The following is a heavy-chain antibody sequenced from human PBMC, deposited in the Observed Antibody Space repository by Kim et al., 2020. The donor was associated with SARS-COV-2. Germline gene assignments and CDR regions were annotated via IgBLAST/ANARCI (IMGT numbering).Heavy chain of an antibody. Sequence: SETLSLTCTVSGGSISSYYWSWIRQPPGKGLEWIGYIYYSGSTNYNPSLKSRVTISVDTSKNQFSLKLSSVTAADTAVYYCARVVLDTAMVTFDYWGQGTLVTVSS. J-gene: IGHJ4*02. CDR2: IYYSGST. CDR3: ARVVLDTAMVTFDY. CDR1: GGSISSYY. V-gene: IGHV4-59*13. D-gene: IGHD5-18*01.